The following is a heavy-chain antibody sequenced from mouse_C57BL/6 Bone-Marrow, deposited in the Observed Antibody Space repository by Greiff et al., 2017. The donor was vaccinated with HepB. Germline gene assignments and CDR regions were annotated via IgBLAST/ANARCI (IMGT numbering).Heavy chain of an antibody. CDR3: ARDHDGYYDY. D-gene: IGHD2-3*01. Sequence: QVQLQQPGAELVKPGASVKMSCKASGYTFTSYWITWVKQRPGQGLEWIGDIYPGSGSTNYNEKFKSKATMAVDTSSSTAYMQLSSLKSEDTAVCYSARDHDGYYDYWGQGTTLTVSS. CDR2: IYPGSGST. CDR1: GYTFTSYW. J-gene: IGHJ2*01. V-gene: IGHV1-55*01.